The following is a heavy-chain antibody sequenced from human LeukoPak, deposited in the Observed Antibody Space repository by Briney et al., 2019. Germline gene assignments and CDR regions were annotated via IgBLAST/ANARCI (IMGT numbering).Heavy chain of an antibody. CDR2: ISAYNGNT. CDR1: GYTFTSYG. J-gene: IGHJ4*02. D-gene: IGHD3-22*01. CDR3: ARDGYYDSSGYYDY. Sequence: GTSVRVSCKASGYTFTSYGISWVRQAPGQGLEWMGWISAYNGNTNYAQKLQGRVTMTTDTSTSTAYMELRSLRSDDTAVYYCARDGYYDSSGYYDYWGQGTLVTVSS. V-gene: IGHV1-18*01.